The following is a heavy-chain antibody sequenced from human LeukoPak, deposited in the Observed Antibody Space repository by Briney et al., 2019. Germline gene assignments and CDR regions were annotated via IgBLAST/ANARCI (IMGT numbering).Heavy chain of an antibody. V-gene: IGHV4-4*07. Sequence: SETLSLTCTVSGGSISSYYWSWIRQPAGEGLEWIGGTHTTGNTNYNPSLKSRVTMSVDTSKNQFSLRLTSLTAADTAVYYCARIPSVFKDNVWYEAWIDPWGQGILVTVSS. CDR3: ARIPSVFKDNVWYEAWIDP. CDR1: GGSISSYY. J-gene: IGHJ5*02. CDR2: THTTGNT. D-gene: IGHD6-13*01.